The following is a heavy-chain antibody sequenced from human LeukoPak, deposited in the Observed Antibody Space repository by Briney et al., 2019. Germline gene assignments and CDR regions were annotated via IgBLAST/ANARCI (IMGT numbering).Heavy chain of an antibody. Sequence: GGSLRLSCAASGFTFSSYEMNWVRQAPGKGLEWVSYISSSGNTIYYADSVKGRFTISRDNAKNSLYLQMNSLRAEDTAIYYCARDKNCYDSSGRRKVTDYWGQGTLVTVSS. CDR1: GFTFSSYE. CDR3: ARDKNCYDSSGRRKVTDY. D-gene: IGHD3-22*01. J-gene: IGHJ4*02. V-gene: IGHV3-48*03. CDR2: ISSSGNTI.